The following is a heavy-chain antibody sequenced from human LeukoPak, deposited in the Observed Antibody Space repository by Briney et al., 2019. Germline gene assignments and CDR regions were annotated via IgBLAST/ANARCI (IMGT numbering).Heavy chain of an antibody. J-gene: IGHJ4*02. Sequence: GGSLRLSCAASGFTFSTYAMSWVRQAPGKGLEWVSTISGRGNSTYYADSVKGRFTISRDNSKNTLFLQMHSLRAEDTALYFCAKADYSNYRFILFQYGGQGALVTVSS. CDR1: GFTFSTYA. V-gene: IGHV3-23*01. CDR3: AKADYSNYRFILFQY. CDR2: ISGRGNST. D-gene: IGHD4-11*01.